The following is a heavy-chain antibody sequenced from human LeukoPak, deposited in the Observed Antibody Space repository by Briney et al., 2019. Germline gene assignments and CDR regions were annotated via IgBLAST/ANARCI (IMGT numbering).Heavy chain of an antibody. CDR1: GFTFSNYA. Sequence: GASLRLSCAASGFTFSNYAMSWVRQAPGKGLEWVSAILGSGGSTYYADSVKGRFTVSRDNSKSTLYLQMNGLRAEDTALYYCAKWGDYDVLTGYYVPDYWGKGTLVTVSS. J-gene: IGHJ4*02. V-gene: IGHV3-23*01. CDR2: ILGSGGST. CDR3: AKWGDYDVLTGYYVPDY. D-gene: IGHD3-9*01.